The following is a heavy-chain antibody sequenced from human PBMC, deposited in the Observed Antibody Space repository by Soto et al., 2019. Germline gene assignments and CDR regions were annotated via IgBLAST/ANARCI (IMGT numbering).Heavy chain of an antibody. J-gene: IGHJ4*02. CDR1: GGSFSGYY. CDR2: INHSGST. V-gene: IGHV4-34*01. CDR3: ARGWGRIFDY. Sequence: QVQLQQWGAGLLKPSETLSLTCAVYGGSFSGYYWNWIRQPPGKGLEWLGEINHSGSTNYNPSLKSRVTISVDTSKNQFSLKLSSVTAADTAVYYCARGWGRIFDYWGQGTLVTVSS. D-gene: IGHD7-27*01.